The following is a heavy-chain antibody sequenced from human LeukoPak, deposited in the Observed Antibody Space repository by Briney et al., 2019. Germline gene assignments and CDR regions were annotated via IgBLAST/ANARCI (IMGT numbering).Heavy chain of an antibody. V-gene: IGHV3-7*01. CDR1: GFSLSNHW. J-gene: IGHJ6*02. Sequence: PGGSLRLSCAASGFSLSNHWVTWVRQAPGKGPEWVAHINVDGSEKDLLDSVRGRFTISRDNSKNSVYLQMNTLRVEDTAVYHCARGHYGLDVWGQGTTVTVSS. CDR3: ARGHYGLDV. CDR2: INVDGSEK.